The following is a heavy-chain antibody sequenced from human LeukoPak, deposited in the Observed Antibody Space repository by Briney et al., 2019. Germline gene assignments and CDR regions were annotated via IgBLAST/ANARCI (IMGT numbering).Heavy chain of an antibody. V-gene: IGHV3-23*01. CDR1: GVTFSSYV. Sequence: GGSLRLSCAASGVTFSSYVMSWVGQAPGKGLEGVSGISGNGGSAYYGDSVKGRFTISRDISKTTLYLQMNSLRAEDTAVYYCATDRDGPNFRSGRVGFAYWGQGTLVTVSS. CDR3: ATDRDGPNFRSGRVGFAY. D-gene: IGHD3-3*01. J-gene: IGHJ4*02. CDR2: ISGNGGSA.